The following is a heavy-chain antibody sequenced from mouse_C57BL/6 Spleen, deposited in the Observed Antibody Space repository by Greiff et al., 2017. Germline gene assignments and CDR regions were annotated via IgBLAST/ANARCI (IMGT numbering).Heavy chain of an antibody. CDR3: ARKILYDGYLNLDY. J-gene: IGHJ2*01. CDR1: GYTFTSYW. CDR2: IDPSDSET. D-gene: IGHD2-3*01. V-gene: IGHV1-52*01. Sequence: QVQLQQPGAELVRPGSSVKLSCKASGYTFTSYWMHWVKQRPIQGLEWIGNIDPSDSETHYNQKFKDKATLTVDKSSSTAYMQLSSLTSEDSAVYYCARKILYDGYLNLDYWGQGTTLTVSS.